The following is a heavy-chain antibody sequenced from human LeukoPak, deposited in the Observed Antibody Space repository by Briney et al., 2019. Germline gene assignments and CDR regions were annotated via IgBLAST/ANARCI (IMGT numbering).Heavy chain of an antibody. Sequence: KPSETLSLTCTVSGGSISSYYWSWIRQPAGKGLEWIGRIYTSGSTNYNPSLKSRATMSVDTSKNQFSLKLSSVTAADTAVYYCARDYSNYVGSPTFDYWGQGTLVTVSS. CDR2: IYTSGST. CDR3: ARDYSNYVGSPTFDY. V-gene: IGHV4-4*07. J-gene: IGHJ4*02. CDR1: GGSISSYY. D-gene: IGHD4-11*01.